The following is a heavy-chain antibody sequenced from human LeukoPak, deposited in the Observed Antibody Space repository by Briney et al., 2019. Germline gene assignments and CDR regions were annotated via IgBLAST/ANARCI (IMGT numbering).Heavy chain of an antibody. V-gene: IGHV3-23*01. J-gene: IGHJ4*02. CDR1: GFTFSSYA. CDR3: AKPDYVDTAMPQPPYYFDY. Sequence: GGSLRLSCAASGFTFSSYAMSWVRQAPGKGPEWVSAISGSGGSTYYADSVKGRFTISRDNSKNTLYLQMNSLRAEDTAVYYCAKPDYVDTAMPQPPYYFDYWGQGTLVTVSS. CDR2: ISGSGGST. D-gene: IGHD5-18*01.